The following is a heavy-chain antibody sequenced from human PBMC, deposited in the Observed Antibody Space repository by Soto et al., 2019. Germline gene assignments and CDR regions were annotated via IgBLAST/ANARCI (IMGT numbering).Heavy chain of an antibody. Sequence: QVQLQESGPGLVKPSQTLSLTCTVSGASISSGAYYWSWIRQHPGKGLEWIGCIYYSGSTYYNPALESRVTISVDTSKHQCSLRLCSVTVADTAVYYCARDKLQQQEFRAYGMEVWGQGNTVTVAS. J-gene: IGHJ6*02. CDR1: GASISSGAYY. V-gene: IGHV4-31*03. D-gene: IGHD6-13*01. CDR2: IYYSGST. CDR3: ARDKLQQQEFRAYGMEV.